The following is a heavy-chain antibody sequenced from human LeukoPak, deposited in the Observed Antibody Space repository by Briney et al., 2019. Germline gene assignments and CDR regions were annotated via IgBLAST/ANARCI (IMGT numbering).Heavy chain of an antibody. D-gene: IGHD1-26*01. CDR3: ARDKLRGSAGNYYYMDV. Sequence: GGSLRLSCAASGFTFSSYSMNWVRQAPGKGLEWVAVISYDGSNKYYADSVKARFTISRDNSKNTLYLQMNSLSADDTAVYYCARDKLRGSAGNYYYMDVWGKGTTVTVSS. CDR2: ISYDGSNK. CDR1: GFTFSSYS. J-gene: IGHJ6*03. V-gene: IGHV3-30*03.